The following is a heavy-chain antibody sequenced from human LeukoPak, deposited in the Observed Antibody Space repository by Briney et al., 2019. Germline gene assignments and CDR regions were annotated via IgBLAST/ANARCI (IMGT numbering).Heavy chain of an antibody. D-gene: IGHD6-13*01. J-gene: IGHJ6*03. Sequence: GGSLRLSCAASGFTFSSYWMHWVRQAPGKGLVWVSRINSDGSSTSYADSVKGRFTISRDNAKNTVYLQMNSLRAEDTAVYYCTKESGSIAAAGLIDYMDVWGKGTTVTVSS. CDR1: GFTFSSYW. CDR2: INSDGSST. CDR3: TKESGSIAAAGLIDYMDV. V-gene: IGHV3-74*01.